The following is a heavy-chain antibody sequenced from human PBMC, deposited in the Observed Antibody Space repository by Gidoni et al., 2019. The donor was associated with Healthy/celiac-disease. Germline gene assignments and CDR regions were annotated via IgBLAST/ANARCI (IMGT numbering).Heavy chain of an antibody. D-gene: IGHD6-19*01. J-gene: IGHJ5*02. V-gene: IGHV3-23*01. CDR1: GCTCSSYA. CDR3: AKAPYSSGWYWFDP. Sequence: EVQLLESGGGLVQPGGSLRLSCAASGCTCSSYAMSWVRQAPGKGLEWVSAISGSGGSTYYADSVKGRFTISRDNSKNTLYLQMNSLRAEDTAVYYCAKAPYSSGWYWFDPWGQGTLVTVSS. CDR2: ISGSGGST.